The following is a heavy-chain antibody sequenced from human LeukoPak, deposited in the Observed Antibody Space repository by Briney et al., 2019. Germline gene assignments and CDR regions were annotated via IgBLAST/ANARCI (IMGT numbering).Heavy chain of an antibody. D-gene: IGHD3-22*01. CDR1: GDSIGRSDSY. V-gene: IGHV4-39*01. J-gene: IGHJ1*01. CDR2: IYYSGRT. CDR3: ARRRYYDGSGYLE. Sequence: SETLSLTCSLSGDSIGRSDSYWDWIRQAPGKGLEWIGTIYYSGRTYYSPTLKSRVTMSVDRSNNQFSLNLRSVTAADTAVYYCARRRYYDGSGYLEWGQGTLLSASS.